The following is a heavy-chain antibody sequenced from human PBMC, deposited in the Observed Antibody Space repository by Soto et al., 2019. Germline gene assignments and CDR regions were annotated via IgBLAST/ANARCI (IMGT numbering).Heavy chain of an antibody. V-gene: IGHV1-18*04. J-gene: IGHJ6*02. Sequence: QVQLVQSGVEVKKPGASVKVSCKASGYTFISHGISWVRQAHGQGLEWMGWISGKNGKTKYAQKLQGRVTLTTDTSTSTAYMELRSLRSDDTAVYYCARVSSSIVVVPDYGMDVWGQGTTVTVSS. CDR2: ISGKNGKT. CDR3: ARVSSSIVVVPDYGMDV. CDR1: GYTFISHG. D-gene: IGHD2-2*01.